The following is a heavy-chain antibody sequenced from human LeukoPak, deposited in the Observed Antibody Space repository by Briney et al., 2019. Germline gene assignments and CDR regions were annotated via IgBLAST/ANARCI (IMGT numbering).Heavy chain of an antibody. J-gene: IGHJ4*02. Sequence: SETLSLTYTVSGGSISSSYWSWIRQPPGKGLEWIGYIYYSGSSHYNPSLKSRVTISVDTSKNQFSLKLSSVTAADTAAYYCARDIGGATYFDYWGQGTLVTVSS. D-gene: IGHD1-26*01. CDR1: GGSISSSY. V-gene: IGHV4-59*01. CDR3: ARDIGGATYFDY. CDR2: IYYSGSS.